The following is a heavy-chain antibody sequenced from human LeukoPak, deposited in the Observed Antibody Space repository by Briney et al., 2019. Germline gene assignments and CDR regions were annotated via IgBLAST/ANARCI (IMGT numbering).Heavy chain of an antibody. D-gene: IGHD3-3*01. CDR1: GYSFTSYW. V-gene: IGHV5-51*01. Sequence: GESLKISCKGSGYSFTSYWIGWVRQMPGKGLEWMGIIYPGDSDTRYSPSFQGQVTISADKSISTAYLQWSSLKASDTAMYYCARHSPQYHDFWSGYSNYYYYYMDVWGKGTTVTVSS. CDR2: IYPGDSDT. CDR3: ARHSPQYHDFWSGYSNYYYYYMDV. J-gene: IGHJ6*03.